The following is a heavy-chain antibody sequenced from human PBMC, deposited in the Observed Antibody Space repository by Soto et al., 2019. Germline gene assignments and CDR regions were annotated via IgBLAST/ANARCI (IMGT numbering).Heavy chain of an antibody. D-gene: IGHD1-26*01. CDR3: ATQEVGGTYVYTFDP. V-gene: IGHV4-39*01. J-gene: IGHJ5*02. Sequence: QLHLRESGPGLVKPSETLSLTCTVSGGSITSSSYYWGWIRQPPGKGLEWIGSIYYSGSTYYNPSLKSRVTISVDTYKNQFSLKLSSVTAVDTAVYYCATQEVGGTYVYTFDPWGQGTLVTVSS. CDR2: IYYSGST. CDR1: GGSITSSSYY.